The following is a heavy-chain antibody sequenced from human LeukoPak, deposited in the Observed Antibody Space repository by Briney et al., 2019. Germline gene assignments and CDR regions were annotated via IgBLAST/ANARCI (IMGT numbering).Heavy chain of an antibody. Sequence: GGSLRLSCTASGFTFSSYAMHWVRQAPGKGLEWVALISYDGSNKYYADSVKGRFTISRDNSKNTQHLQMNSLRAEDTAVYYCARGPSSSWHHSCYWGQGTLVTVSS. V-gene: IGHV3-30-3*01. CDR1: GFTFSSYA. CDR3: ARGPSSSWHHSCY. D-gene: IGHD6-13*01. CDR2: ISYDGSNK. J-gene: IGHJ4*02.